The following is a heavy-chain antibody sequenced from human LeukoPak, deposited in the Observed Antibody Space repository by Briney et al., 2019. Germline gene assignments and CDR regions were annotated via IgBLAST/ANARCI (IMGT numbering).Heavy chain of an antibody. CDR3: ARWALTPPTEGVDV. CDR1: GFTFSSYW. Sequence: PGGSLRLSCAASGFTFSSYWMSWVRQAPGKGLEWVANIKQDGSEKYYVDSVKGRFTISRDNAKNSLYLQMNSLRAEDTAVYYCARWALTPPTEGVDVWGQGTTVTVSS. V-gene: IGHV3-7*01. J-gene: IGHJ6*02. D-gene: IGHD3-9*01. CDR2: IKQDGSEK.